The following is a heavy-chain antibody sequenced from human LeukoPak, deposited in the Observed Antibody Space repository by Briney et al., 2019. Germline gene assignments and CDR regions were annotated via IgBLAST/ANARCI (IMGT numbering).Heavy chain of an antibody. CDR3: ARGLMGYYDSSGGREGFDY. CDR2: INHSGST. J-gene: IGHJ4*02. CDR1: GGSFSGYY. Sequence: SETLSLTCAVYGGSFSGYYWSWIRQPPGKGLEWIGEINHSGSTNYNPSLKSRVTISVDTSKNQFSLKLSSVTAADTAVYYCARGLMGYYDSSGGREGFDYWGQGTLVTVSS. V-gene: IGHV4-34*01. D-gene: IGHD3-22*01.